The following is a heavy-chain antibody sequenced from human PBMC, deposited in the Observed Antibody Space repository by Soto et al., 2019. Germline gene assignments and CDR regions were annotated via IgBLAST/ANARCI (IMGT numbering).Heavy chain of an antibody. D-gene: IGHD5-12*01. V-gene: IGHV3-23*01. CDR2: ISGSGDTT. Sequence: HPGGSLRLSCAASGFTFSSYAMTWVRQAPGRGLEWVSAISGSGDTTYYADSVKGRFTISRDNSKNTLYLQMNSLRAEDTAVYYCAKVKTWTYLDYWGQGTLVTVSS. CDR1: GFTFSSYA. CDR3: AKVKTWTYLDY. J-gene: IGHJ4*02.